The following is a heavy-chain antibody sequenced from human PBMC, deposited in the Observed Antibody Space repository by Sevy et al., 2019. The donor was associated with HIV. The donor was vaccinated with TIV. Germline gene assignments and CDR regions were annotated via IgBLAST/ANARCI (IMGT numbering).Heavy chain of an antibody. CDR1: GFTFSSYG. CDR2: IRYDGSNK. V-gene: IGHV3-30*02. CDR3: AKEHCSSTSCYSYYDFWSGYLYGIDV. Sequence: GGSLRLSCAASGFTFSSYGMHWVRQAPGKGLEWVAFIRYDGSNKYYADSVKGRFTISRDNSKNTLYLQMNSLRAEDTAVYYCAKEHCSSTSCYSYYDFWSGYLYGIDVWGQGTTVTVSS. D-gene: IGHD3-3*01. J-gene: IGHJ6*02.